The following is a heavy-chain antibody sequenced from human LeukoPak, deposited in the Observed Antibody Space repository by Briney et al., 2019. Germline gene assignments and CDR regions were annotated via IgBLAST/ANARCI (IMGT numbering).Heavy chain of an antibody. V-gene: IGHV3-23*01. CDR1: GFTLSSYA. J-gene: IGHJ4*02. Sequence: GGSLRLSCAASGFTLSSYAMSWVRQAPGKGLEWVSAISGSGGSTYYADSVKGRFTISRDNSKNTLYLQMNSLRAEDTAVYYCATGYSSGPFDYWGQGTLVTVSS. CDR3: ATGYSSGPFDY. CDR2: ISGSGGST. D-gene: IGHD6-19*01.